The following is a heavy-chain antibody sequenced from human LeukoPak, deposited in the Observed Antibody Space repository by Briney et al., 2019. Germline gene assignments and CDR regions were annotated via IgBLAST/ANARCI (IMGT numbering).Heavy chain of an antibody. J-gene: IGHJ4*02. CDR2: IYYSGST. CDR1: GGSISSYY. D-gene: IGHD3-22*01. V-gene: IGHV4-59*08. CDR3: ARPGNYYDSSGYDY. Sequence: SETLSLTCTVSGGSISSYYWSWIRQPPGKGLEWIGYIYYSGSTNYNPSLKSRVTISVDTSKNQFSLKLSSVTAADTAVYYCARPGNYYDSSGYDYWGQGTLVTVSS.